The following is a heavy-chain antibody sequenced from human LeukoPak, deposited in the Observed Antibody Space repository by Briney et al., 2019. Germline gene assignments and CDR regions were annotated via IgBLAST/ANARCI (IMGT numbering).Heavy chain of an antibody. V-gene: IGHV4-38-2*02. CDR3: AQTYYSGSGPADF. Sequence: PSETLSLTCTVSGYSISSGYYWGWIRRPPGKGLEWIGSIYHSGSTYYNPSLKSRVTISVDTSKNQFSLKLTSVTAADTAVYYCAQTYYSGSGPADFWGQGTLVTVSS. CDR2: IYHSGST. D-gene: IGHD3-10*01. J-gene: IGHJ4*02. CDR1: GYSISSGYY.